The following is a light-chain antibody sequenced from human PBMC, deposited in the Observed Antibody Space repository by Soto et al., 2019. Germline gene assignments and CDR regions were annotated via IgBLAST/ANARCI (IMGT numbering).Light chain of an antibody. CDR1: QSVSRK. J-gene: IGKJ1*01. V-gene: IGKV3-15*01. CDR3: QQYNDWPPWT. Sequence: EIVMTQSPATLSVSPGERAALSCRASQSVSRKLAWYQQKPGQAPRLLIYDASTRATGIPARFSGSGSGTEFTLTISSLQSEDFAVYYCQQYNDWPPWTFGQGTEVEI. CDR2: DAS.